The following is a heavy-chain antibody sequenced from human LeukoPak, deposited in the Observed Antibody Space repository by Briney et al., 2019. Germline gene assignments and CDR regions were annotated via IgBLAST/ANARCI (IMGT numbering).Heavy chain of an antibody. J-gene: IGHJ6*02. Sequence: PGGSLRLSCAASGFTFSSYGMHWVRQAPGKGLEWVAVIWYDGSNKYYADSVKGRFTISRDNSKNTLYLQMNSLRAEDTAVYYCARSILKYSSTPHYYYYGMDVWGQGTTVTVSS. V-gene: IGHV3-33*01. D-gene: IGHD6-13*01. CDR3: ARSILKYSSTPHYYYYGMDV. CDR2: IWYDGSNK. CDR1: GFTFSSYG.